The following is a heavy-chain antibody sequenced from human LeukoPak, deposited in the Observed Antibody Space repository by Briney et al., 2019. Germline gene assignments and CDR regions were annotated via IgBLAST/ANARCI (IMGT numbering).Heavy chain of an antibody. V-gene: IGHV3-23*01. CDR3: AKDPYSNGWYGTLDY. J-gene: IGHJ4*02. CDR2: ISGSGGST. CDR1: GVTFSSYA. D-gene: IGHD6-19*01. Sequence: PGGSLRLSCAASGVTFSSYAMSWVRQAPGKGLEGGSAISGSGGSTYYADSVKGRFTISRDNSKNTLYLQMTSLRAEDTAVYYCAKDPYSNGWYGTLDYWGQGTLVTVSS.